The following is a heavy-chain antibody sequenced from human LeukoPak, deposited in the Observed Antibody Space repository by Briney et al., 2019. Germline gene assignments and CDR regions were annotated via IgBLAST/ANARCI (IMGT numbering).Heavy chain of an antibody. V-gene: IGHV3-21*01. CDR1: GFTFSSYS. CDR2: ISSSSSYI. D-gene: IGHD2-15*01. J-gene: IGHJ4*02. Sequence: GGSLRLSCAASGFTFSSYSMNWVRQAPEKGLEWVSSISSSSSYIYYADSVKGRFTISRDNAKNSLYLQMNSLRAEDTAVYYCARVRGGSCYAFDYWGQGTLVTVSS. CDR3: ARVRGGSCYAFDY.